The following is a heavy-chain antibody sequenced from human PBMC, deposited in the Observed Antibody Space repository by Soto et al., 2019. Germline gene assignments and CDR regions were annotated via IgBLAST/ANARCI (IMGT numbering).Heavy chain of an antibody. D-gene: IGHD3-3*01. CDR3: ARVVLEWLPTSGFDF. CDR2: ITAENGNT. Sequence: EASVKVSCKASGFSFTSYGITWVRQAPGQGPEWLGWITAENGNTNYAQKFQGRATLTTDRATNTAYMELRGLRSDDTALYYCARVVLEWLPTSGFDFWGQGTLVTVSS. V-gene: IGHV1-18*04. CDR1: GFSFTSYG. J-gene: IGHJ4*02.